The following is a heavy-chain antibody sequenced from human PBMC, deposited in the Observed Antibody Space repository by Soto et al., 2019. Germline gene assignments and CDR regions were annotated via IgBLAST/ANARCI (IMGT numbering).Heavy chain of an antibody. V-gene: IGHV3-30*18. CDR1: AVAFTSYG. Sequence: SLRLSCAGSAVAFTSYGIHWVRQAPGKGLEWVAAIACDGSLEFYTDSVKGRVTVSRDNSKNTLYLQMNSLRAEDTAVYYCAKERRVVVPAARCGMDVGGKGTTVTGSS. D-gene: IGHD2-2*01. CDR3: AKERRVVVPAARCGMDV. J-gene: IGHJ6*04. CDR2: IACDGSLE.